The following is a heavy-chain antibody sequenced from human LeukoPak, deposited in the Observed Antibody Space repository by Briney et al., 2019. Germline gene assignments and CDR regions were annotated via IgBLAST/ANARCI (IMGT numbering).Heavy chain of an antibody. CDR1: GFTFSSYG. D-gene: IGHD2-8*02. CDR2: ISYDGSNK. J-gene: IGHJ6*04. Sequence: GWSLRLSCAASGFTFSSYGMHWVRQAPGKGLEWVAVISYDGSNKYYADSVKGRFTISRDNSKNTLYLQMNSLRAEDTAVYYCAKDMGSGGYHGMDVWGKGTTVTVSS. CDR3: AKDMGSGGYHGMDV. V-gene: IGHV3-30*18.